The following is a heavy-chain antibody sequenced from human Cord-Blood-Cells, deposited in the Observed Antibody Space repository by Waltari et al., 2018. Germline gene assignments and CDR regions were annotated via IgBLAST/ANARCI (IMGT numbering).Heavy chain of an antibody. CDR2: IIPIFGTA. Sequence: QVQLVQSGAEVKKPGSSVKVSCKASGRTFRSYDISWVRQAPGQGLEWMGGIIPIFGTANYAQKFQGRVTITADKSTSTAYMELSSLRSEDTAVYYCARDDGYSGYDYYWGQGTLVTVSS. J-gene: IGHJ4*02. V-gene: IGHV1-69*06. CDR3: ARDDGYSGYDYY. D-gene: IGHD5-12*01. CDR1: GRTFRSYD.